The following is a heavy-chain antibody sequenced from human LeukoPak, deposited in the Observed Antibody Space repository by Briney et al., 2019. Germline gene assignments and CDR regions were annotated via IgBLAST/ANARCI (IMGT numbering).Heavy chain of an antibody. J-gene: IGHJ4*02. CDR2: ISGSGGST. V-gene: IGHV3-23*01. Sequence: WGSLTLSCAASGFTFSSYPMSWLRQAQGKGLEWVSAISGSGGSTYYADSVKVRFTISTDNSKNTLYLQMHSLRADDTAVYYCAKGFSRSWKYYFDYWGQGTLVTVSS. CDR1: GFTFSSYP. CDR3: AKGFSRSWKYYFDY. D-gene: IGHD6-13*01.